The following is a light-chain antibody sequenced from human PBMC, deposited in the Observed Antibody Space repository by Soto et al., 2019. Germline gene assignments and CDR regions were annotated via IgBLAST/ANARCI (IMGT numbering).Light chain of an antibody. Sequence: VMTQSQGSLAVSPGERATLSSSASQSVSSSYLAWYQQKPGQAPRLLIYGASSRATGIPDRFSGSGSGTDFTLTISSLEPEDFAVYYCQQRSNWPITFGQGTRLEIK. V-gene: IGKV3D-20*02. CDR1: QSVSSSY. CDR3: QQRSNWPIT. J-gene: IGKJ5*01. CDR2: GAS.